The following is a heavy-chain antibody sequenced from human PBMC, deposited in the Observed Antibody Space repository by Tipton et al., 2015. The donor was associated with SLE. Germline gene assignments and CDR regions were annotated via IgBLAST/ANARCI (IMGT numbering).Heavy chain of an antibody. D-gene: IGHD3-9*01. CDR3: ARKDNDILTGYRPGDAFDI. V-gene: IGHV4-61*01. CDR2: IYYSGST. Sequence: TLSLTCTVSGGSVSSGSYYWSWIRQPPGKGLEWIGYIYYSGSTNYNPSLKSRVTTSVDTSKNQFSLKLSSVTAADTAVYYCARKDNDILTGYRPGDAFDIWGQGTMVTVSS. CDR1: GGSVSSGSYY. J-gene: IGHJ3*02.